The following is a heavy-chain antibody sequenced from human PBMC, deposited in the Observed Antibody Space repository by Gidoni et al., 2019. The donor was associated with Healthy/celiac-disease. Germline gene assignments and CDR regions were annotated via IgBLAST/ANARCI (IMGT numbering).Heavy chain of an antibody. J-gene: IGHJ3*02. D-gene: IGHD2-2*01. CDR2: IWYDGSNK. CDR3: ARQIGDIVVVPAANGAFDI. V-gene: IGHV3-33*01. CDR1: GFTFSSYG. Sequence: QVQLVVSGGGVVQPGRSLSLSCAASGFTFSSYGLHWVRQAPGKGLEWVAVIWYDGSNKYYADSVKGRCTIYRDNSKNTLYLQMNSLRAEDTAVYYCARQIGDIVVVPAANGAFDIWGQGTMVTVSS.